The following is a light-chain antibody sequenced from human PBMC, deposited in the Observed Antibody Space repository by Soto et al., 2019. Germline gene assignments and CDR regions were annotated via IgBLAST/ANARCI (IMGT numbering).Light chain of an antibody. CDR2: DAS. V-gene: IGKV1-5*01. CDR1: QSISSW. CDR3: QQYNSYWA. J-gene: IGKJ1*01. Sequence: DIQMTQSPSTLSASVGDRVNITCRASQSISSWLAWYQQKPGKAPKLLIYDASSLESGVPSRFSGSGSGTEFTLTISSLQPDDFATYYCQQYNSYWAFGQGTKV.